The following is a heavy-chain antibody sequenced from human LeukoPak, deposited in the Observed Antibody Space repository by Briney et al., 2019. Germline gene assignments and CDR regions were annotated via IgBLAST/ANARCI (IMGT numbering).Heavy chain of an antibody. D-gene: IGHD3-10*01. V-gene: IGHV4-39*07. J-gene: IGHJ5*02. CDR2: IYYSGST. Sequence: SETLSLTCTVSGGSISSSSYYWGWIRQPPGKGLEWIGSIYYSGSTYYDPSLKSRVTISVDTSKNQFSLKLSSVTAADTAVYYCARDYMVRGVIRENWFDPWGQGTLVTVSS. CDR1: GGSISSSSYY. CDR3: ARDYMVRGVIRENWFDP.